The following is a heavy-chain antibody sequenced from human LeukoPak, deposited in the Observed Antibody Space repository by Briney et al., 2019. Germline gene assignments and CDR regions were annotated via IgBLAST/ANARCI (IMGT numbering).Heavy chain of an antibody. J-gene: IGHJ4*02. V-gene: IGHV3-9*01. D-gene: IGHD5-24*01. CDR3: AKDLGPGSMATSPGFDY. Sequence: GGSLRLSCAASGFTFDDYAMHWVRHAPGKDLEWVSGISWNSGSIGYADSVKGRFTISRDNAKTSLYLQMNSLRAEDTALYYCAKDLGPGSMATSPGFDYWGQGTLVTVSS. CDR2: ISWNSGSI. CDR1: GFTFDDYA.